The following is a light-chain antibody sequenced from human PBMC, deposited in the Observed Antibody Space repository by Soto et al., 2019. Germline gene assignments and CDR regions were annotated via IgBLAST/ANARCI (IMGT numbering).Light chain of an antibody. CDR1: QSVSSN. V-gene: IGKV3-15*01. CDR2: GAS. J-gene: IGKJ1*01. CDR3: QQYNSCPPWT. Sequence: EIVMTQSPATLSVSPGERATLSCRASQSVSSNLAWYQQKPGQAPRLLLYGASTTATGIPARFSGSGSVTEYTLTISSLQCGDFAVYCCQQYNSCPPWTFGQGTKVEIK.